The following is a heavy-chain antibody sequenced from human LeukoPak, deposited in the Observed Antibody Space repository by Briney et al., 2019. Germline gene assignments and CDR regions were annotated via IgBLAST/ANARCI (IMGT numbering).Heavy chain of an antibody. V-gene: IGHV4-61*02. CDR1: GGSISSGSYY. CDR3: ASAQGYSYGSH. J-gene: IGHJ4*02. D-gene: IGHD5-18*01. Sequence: SETLSLTCTVSGGSISSGSYYWSWIRQPAGKGLEWIGRIYTSGSTNYNPSLKSRVTISVDTSKNQFSLKLSSVTAADTAVYYCASAQGYSYGSHWGQGTLVTVSS. CDR2: IYTSGST.